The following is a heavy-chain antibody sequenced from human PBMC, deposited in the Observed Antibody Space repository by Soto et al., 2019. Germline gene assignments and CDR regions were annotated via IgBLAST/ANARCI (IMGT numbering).Heavy chain of an antibody. V-gene: IGHV1-18*04. CDR3: ARDLKYYDYVWGSSAPMHDY. D-gene: IGHD3-16*01. Sequence: ASVKVSCKASGYTFTSYGISWLRQAPGQGLEWMGWISAYNGNTNYAQKLQGRVTMTTDTSTSTAYMELRSLRSDDTAVYYCARDLKYYDYVWGSSAPMHDYWG. CDR1: GYTFTSYG. J-gene: IGHJ4*01. CDR2: ISAYNGNT.